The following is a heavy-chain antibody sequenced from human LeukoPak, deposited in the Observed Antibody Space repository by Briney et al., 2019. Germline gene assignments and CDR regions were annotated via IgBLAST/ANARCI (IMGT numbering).Heavy chain of an antibody. CDR1: GFTFSSYW. V-gene: IGHV3-20*04. J-gene: IGHJ4*02. Sequence: GGSLRLSCAASGFTFSSYWMSWVRQAPGKGLEWVSGINWNGGSTGYADSVKGRFTISRDNAKNSLYLQMNSLRAEDTALYYCARARGNYVYVWGSYLDYWGQGTLVTVSS. D-gene: IGHD3-16*01. CDR3: ARARGNYVYVWGSYLDY. CDR2: INWNGGST.